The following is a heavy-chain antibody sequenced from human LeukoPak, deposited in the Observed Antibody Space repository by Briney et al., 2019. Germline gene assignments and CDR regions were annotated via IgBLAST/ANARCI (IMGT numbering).Heavy chain of an antibody. Sequence: GGSLRLSCSASGFTFSTYAMHWVRQAPGRGLEYVSAIGTNGISTYYADSVEGRFTISRDNSKNTVHLQMSSLRAEDTAVYYCVKGAQVVYSPSFDFWGRGTLVTVSS. J-gene: IGHJ4*02. CDR1: GFTFSTYA. D-gene: IGHD2-2*01. CDR3: VKGAQVVYSPSFDF. CDR2: IGTNGIST. V-gene: IGHV3-64D*06.